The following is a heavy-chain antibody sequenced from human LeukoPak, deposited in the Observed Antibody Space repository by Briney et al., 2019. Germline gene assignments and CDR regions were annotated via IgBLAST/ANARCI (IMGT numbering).Heavy chain of an antibody. D-gene: IGHD3-10*01. J-gene: IGHJ5*02. CDR1: GXTFSDYY. CDR2: ISSSSSYT. Sequence: PGGSLRLSCAASGXTFSDYYMSWIRQAPGKGLEWVSYISSSSSYTNYADSVKGRFTISRDNAKNSLYLQMNSLRAEDTAVYYCARDVSGSGSYLFDPWGQGTLVTVSS. CDR3: ARDVSGSGSYLFDP. V-gene: IGHV3-11*06.